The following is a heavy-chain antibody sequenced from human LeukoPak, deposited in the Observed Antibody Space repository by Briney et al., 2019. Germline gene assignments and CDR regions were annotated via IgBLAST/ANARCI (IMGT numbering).Heavy chain of an antibody. V-gene: IGHV3-30*02. Sequence: GGSLRLSCAASGFTFSSYGMHWVRQAPGKGLEWVAFIRYDGSNKYYADSVKGRFTISRDNSKNTLYLQMNSPRAEDTAVYYCAKTTGAPTPYDYWGQGTLVTVSS. CDR3: AKTTGAPTPYDY. J-gene: IGHJ4*02. CDR2: IRYDGSNK. D-gene: IGHD1-1*01. CDR1: GFTFSSYG.